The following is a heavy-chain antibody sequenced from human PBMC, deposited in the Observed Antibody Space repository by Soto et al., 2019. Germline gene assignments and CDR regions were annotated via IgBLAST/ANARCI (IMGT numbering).Heavy chain of an antibody. CDR1: GDTFTSYG. CDR2: ISAYNGNT. V-gene: IGHV1-18*01. Sequence: GASVNVCSKAPGDTFTSYGISSVCHAPGQGLEWMGWISAYNGNTNYAQKLQGRVTMTTDTSTSTAYMELRSLRSDDTAVYYCARNDYGDYDDALDIWGQGTMVTVSS. J-gene: IGHJ3*02. D-gene: IGHD4-17*01. CDR3: ARNDYGDYDDALDI.